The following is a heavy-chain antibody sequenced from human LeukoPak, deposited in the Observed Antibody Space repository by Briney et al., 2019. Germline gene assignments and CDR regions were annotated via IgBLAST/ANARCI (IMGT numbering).Heavy chain of an antibody. CDR3: ASIYSYGYKPDAFDI. CDR1: GGTFSSYT. Sequence: VKVSCKASGGTFSSYTISWVRQAPGQGLERMGGIIPIFGTANYAQKFQGRVTITADESTSTAYMELSSLRSEDTAVYYCASIYSYGYKPDAFDIWGQGTMVTVSS. V-gene: IGHV1-69*13. J-gene: IGHJ3*02. CDR2: IIPIFGTA. D-gene: IGHD5-18*01.